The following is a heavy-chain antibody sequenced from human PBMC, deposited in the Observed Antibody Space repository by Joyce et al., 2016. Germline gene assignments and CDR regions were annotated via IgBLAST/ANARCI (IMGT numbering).Heavy chain of an antibody. Sequence: QVQLQESGPGLVKPSETLSLTCSVSGDSITRSNFHWGWIRQPPGKGLEWIGSIYCSGSTYFNPSLKSRVTMSVDTSRNQYSLTLRSVTAADTAVYYCASVSPANDYWGRGTLVTVSS. CDR1: GDSITRSNFH. J-gene: IGHJ4*02. CDR3: ASVSPANDY. D-gene: IGHD2/OR15-2a*01. CDR2: IYCSGST. V-gene: IGHV4-39*01.